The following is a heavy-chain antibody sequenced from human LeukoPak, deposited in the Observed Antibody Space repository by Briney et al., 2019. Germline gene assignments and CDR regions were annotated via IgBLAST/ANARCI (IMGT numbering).Heavy chain of an antibody. J-gene: IGHJ4*02. CDR2: INPNSGGT. CDR3: ARDSRKYFDWLFIGFDY. V-gene: IGHV1-2*02. D-gene: IGHD3-9*01. CDR1: GYTFTGYY. Sequence: ASVKVSCKASGYTFTGYYMHWVRQAPGQGLEWTGWINPNSGGTNYAQKFQGRVTMIRDTSISTAYMELSRLRSDDTAVYYCARDSRKYFDWLFIGFDYWGQGTLVTVSS.